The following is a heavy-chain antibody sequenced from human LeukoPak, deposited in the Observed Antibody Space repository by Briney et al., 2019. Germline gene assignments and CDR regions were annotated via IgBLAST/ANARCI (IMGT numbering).Heavy chain of an antibody. D-gene: IGHD3-22*01. CDR1: GGSISSYY. Sequence: PSETLSLTCTVSGGSISSYYWSWIRQPAGKGLEWIGRIYTSGSTNYNPSLKSRVTMSVDTSKNQLSLKLSSVTAADTAVYYCARDYYYDSSGYNPTYYMDVWGKGTTVTISS. CDR3: ARDYYYDSSGYNPTYYMDV. J-gene: IGHJ6*03. CDR2: IYTSGST. V-gene: IGHV4-4*07.